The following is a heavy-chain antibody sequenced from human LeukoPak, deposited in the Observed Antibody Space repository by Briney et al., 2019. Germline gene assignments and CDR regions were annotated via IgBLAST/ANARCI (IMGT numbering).Heavy chain of an antibody. CDR3: AKMGTTVPKGVRNPPDY. CDR2: ISGSGGST. CDR1: GFTFSSYG. D-gene: IGHD4-17*01. Sequence: PGGSLRLSCAASGFTFSSYGMSWVRQAPGKGLEWVSAISGSGGSTYYADSVKGRFTISRDNSKNTLYLQMNSLRAEDTAVYYCAKMGTTVPKGVRNPPDYWGQGTLDTVSS. V-gene: IGHV3-23*01. J-gene: IGHJ4*02.